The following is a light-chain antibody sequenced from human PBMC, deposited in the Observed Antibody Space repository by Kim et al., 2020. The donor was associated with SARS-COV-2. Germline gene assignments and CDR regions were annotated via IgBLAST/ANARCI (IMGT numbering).Light chain of an antibody. V-gene: IGKV1-17*01. J-gene: IGKJ5*01. CDR3: LQYSTYPIT. Sequence: ESVGESVTITCRSSQDIRNDLGWYQQNRGRARKRLIYGASSLHSGVPSRFRVSEYGTAFTLTIPSVQPEYLATHLILQYSTYPITVGQRTRLEIK. CDR2: GAS. CDR1: QDIRND.